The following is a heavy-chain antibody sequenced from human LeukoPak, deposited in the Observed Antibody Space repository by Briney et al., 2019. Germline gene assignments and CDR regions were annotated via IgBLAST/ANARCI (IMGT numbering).Heavy chain of an antibody. D-gene: IGHD2-2*01. CDR2: ISSSSSTI. V-gene: IGHV3-48*01. CDR1: GFTFSSYS. CDR3: ARGKRPHDVVVPTGAY. Sequence: GGSLRLSCAASGFTFSSYSMNWVRQAPGKGLEWVSYISSSSSTIYYADSVKGRFTISRDNAKNSLYLQMNSLRAEDTAVYYCARGKRPHDVVVPTGAYWGQGTLVTVSS. J-gene: IGHJ4*02.